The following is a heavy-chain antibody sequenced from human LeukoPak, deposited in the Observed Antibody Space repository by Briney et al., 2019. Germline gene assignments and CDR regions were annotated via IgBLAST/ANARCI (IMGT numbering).Heavy chain of an antibody. D-gene: IGHD3-3*01. CDR3: ARARRITIFGVVIVLRDADRYFDY. V-gene: IGHV4-39*07. CDR1: SGSISTSNYY. J-gene: IGHJ4*02. Sequence: SETLSLTCTVSSGSISTSNYYWGWVRQPPGKALEWIGNIFYSGSAYYSPSLKSRVTISLDTSRNQFSLKLNSVTAADTAVYYCARARRITIFGVVIVLRDADRYFDYWGQGTLVTVSS. CDR2: IFYSGSA.